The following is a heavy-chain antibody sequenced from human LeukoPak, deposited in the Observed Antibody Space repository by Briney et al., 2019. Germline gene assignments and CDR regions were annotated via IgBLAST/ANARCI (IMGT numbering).Heavy chain of an antibody. V-gene: IGHV3-48*03. Sequence: PGGSLRLSCAASGFTFSSYEMNWVRQAPGKGLEWVSYISSSGSTIYYADSVKGRFTISRDNAKNSLYLQMNSLRAEDTAVYYCARGGSGNSEAGSDYWGQGTLVTVSS. CDR2: ISSSGSTI. D-gene: IGHD4-23*01. CDR3: ARGGSGNSEAGSDY. CDR1: GFTFSSYE. J-gene: IGHJ4*02.